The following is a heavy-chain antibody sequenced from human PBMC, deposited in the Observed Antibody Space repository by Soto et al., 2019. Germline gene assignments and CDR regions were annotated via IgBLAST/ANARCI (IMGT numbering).Heavy chain of an antibody. J-gene: IGHJ5*02. Sequence: PSETLSLTCTVSGGSISSSSYYWGWIRQPPGKGLEWIGSIYYSGSTYYNPSLKSRVTISVDTSKNQFSLKLSSVTAADTAVYYCARRLDYGFGETNSYDPWGQGTLV. CDR3: ARRLDYGFGETNSYDP. CDR2: IYYSGST. V-gene: IGHV4-39*01. D-gene: IGHD3-10*01. CDR1: GGSISSSSYY.